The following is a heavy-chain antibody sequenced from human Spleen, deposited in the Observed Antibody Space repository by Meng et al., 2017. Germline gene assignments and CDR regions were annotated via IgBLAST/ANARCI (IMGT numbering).Heavy chain of an antibody. Sequence: QVQLPPWGAGLLKPSETLSLTCCVAVGSFRDYYWSWIRQPPGKGLEWIGEINHSGSTNYNPSLESQATISVDTSQNNLSLKLSSVTAADSAVYYCARGPTTMAHDFDYWGQGTLVTVSS. J-gene: IGHJ4*02. CDR2: INHSGST. CDR1: VGSFRDYY. D-gene: IGHD4-11*01. V-gene: IGHV4-34*01. CDR3: ARGPTTMAHDFDY.